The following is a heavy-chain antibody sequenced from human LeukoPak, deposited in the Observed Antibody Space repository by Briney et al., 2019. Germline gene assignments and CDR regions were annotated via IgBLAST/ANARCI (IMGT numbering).Heavy chain of an antibody. J-gene: IGHJ4*02. CDR2: IKQDGTEK. D-gene: IGHD1-26*01. CDR1: GFTFTTYW. Sequence: GGSLRLSCAASGFTFTTYWMSWVRQAPGKGLEWVANIKQDGTEKYYVDSVKGRFTISRDNAKNSLYLQMNSLRAEDTAVYYCARGTEYSGSYYFDYWGQGTLVTVSS. V-gene: IGHV3-7*01. CDR3: ARGTEYSGSYYFDY.